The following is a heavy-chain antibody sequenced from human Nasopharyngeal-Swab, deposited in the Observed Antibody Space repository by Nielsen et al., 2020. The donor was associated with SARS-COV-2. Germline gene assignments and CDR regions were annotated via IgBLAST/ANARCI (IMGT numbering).Heavy chain of an antibody. J-gene: IGHJ5*01. CDR3: ARGLVDVNMILVVIGFSYWLDS. V-gene: IGHV4-34*01. D-gene: IGHD3-22*01. CDR1: GGSFSDYY. Sequence: SETPSLTCAVYGGSFSDYYWTWIRQPPGKGLEWIGEIAHRGTTNYNPSLKSRVTISADTSKNQFSMKLTSVTAADTAVYYCARGLVDVNMILVVIGFSYWLDSWGQGTQVTVSS. CDR2: IAHRGTT.